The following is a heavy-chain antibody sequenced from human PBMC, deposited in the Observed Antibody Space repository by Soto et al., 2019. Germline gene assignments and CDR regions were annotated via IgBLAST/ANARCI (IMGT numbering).Heavy chain of an antibody. CDR1: GGTFSSYT. V-gene: IGHV1-69*08. CDR2: IIPILGIA. Sequence: QVQLVQSGAEVKKPGSSVKVSCKASGGTFSSYTISWVRQAPVQGLEWMGRIIPILGIANYAQKFQGRVTITADKSTSTAYMELSSLRSEDTAVYYCARDWEEDYFDYWGQGTLVTVSS. CDR3: ARDWEEDYFDY. J-gene: IGHJ4*02. D-gene: IGHD1-26*01.